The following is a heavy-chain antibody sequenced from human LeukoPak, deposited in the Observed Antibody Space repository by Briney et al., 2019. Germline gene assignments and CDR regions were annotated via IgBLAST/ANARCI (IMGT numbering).Heavy chain of an antibody. CDR1: GYTFTGYY. J-gene: IGHJ4*02. Sequence: GASVKVSCKASGYTFTGYYMHWVRQAPGQGLEWMGWINPYSGGTNYAQKFQGRVTMTRDTSISTAYMELNSLRSGDTAVYYCARLGLTVTSDIDWWGQGTLVTVSS. V-gene: IGHV1-2*02. D-gene: IGHD4-17*01. CDR3: ARLGLTVTSDIDW. CDR2: INPYSGGT.